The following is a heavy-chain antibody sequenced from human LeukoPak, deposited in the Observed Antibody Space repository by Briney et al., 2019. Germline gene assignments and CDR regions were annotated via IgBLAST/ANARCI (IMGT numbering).Heavy chain of an antibody. CDR1: GFTFSNYA. D-gene: IGHD2-8*01. J-gene: IGHJ4*02. CDR2: ISYDGNNK. V-gene: IGHV3-30-3*01. Sequence: PGRSLRLSCAASGFTFSNYAMHWVRQAPGKGLEWVAVISYDGNNKYYADSVKGRFTISRDNSKNTLYLQMNSLRAEDTAVYYCARGEGNGDFDYWGQGTLVTVSS. CDR3: ARGEGNGDFDY.